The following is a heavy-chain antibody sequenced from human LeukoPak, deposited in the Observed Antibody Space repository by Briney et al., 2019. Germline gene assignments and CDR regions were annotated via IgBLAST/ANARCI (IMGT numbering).Heavy chain of an antibody. Sequence: SETLSLTCTVSGYSISSGYYGGWIRQPPGKGLEWIGSIYHSGSTYYNPSLKSRVTMSVDTSKNQFSLKLSSVTAADTAVYYCARVGRSSFYYYYMDVWGKGTTVTVSS. V-gene: IGHV4-38-2*02. J-gene: IGHJ6*03. D-gene: IGHD1-26*01. CDR3: ARVGRSSFYYYYMDV. CDR1: GYSISSGYY. CDR2: IYHSGST.